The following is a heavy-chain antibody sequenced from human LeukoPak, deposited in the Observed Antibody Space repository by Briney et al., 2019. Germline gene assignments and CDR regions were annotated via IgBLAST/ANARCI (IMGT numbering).Heavy chain of an antibody. D-gene: IGHD3-22*01. V-gene: IGHV3-30*02. J-gene: IGHJ4*02. Sequence: GGSLRLSCAASGFAFSSYGMHWVRQAPGKGLEWVAYIHYDSSTEDYADSVKGRFTISRDNSKNTLYLQMNSLRAEDTAVYYCAKDLYDSSGYYSPPYFDYWGQGTLVTVSS. CDR1: GFAFSSYG. CDR3: AKDLYDSSGYYSPPYFDY. CDR2: IHYDSSTE.